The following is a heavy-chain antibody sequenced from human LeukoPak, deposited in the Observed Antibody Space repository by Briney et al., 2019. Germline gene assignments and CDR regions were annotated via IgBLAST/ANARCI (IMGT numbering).Heavy chain of an antibody. CDR3: ARVGPGLTTPLDY. Sequence: GGSLRLSCAAYGFTFSSYWMHWVRQAPGKGLVWVSRINSDGSSTSYADSVKGRFTISRDNAKNTLYLQMNSLRAEDTAVYYCARVGPGLTTPLDYWGQGTLVTVSS. J-gene: IGHJ4*02. D-gene: IGHD3-22*01. CDR1: GFTFSSYW. CDR2: INSDGSST. V-gene: IGHV3-74*01.